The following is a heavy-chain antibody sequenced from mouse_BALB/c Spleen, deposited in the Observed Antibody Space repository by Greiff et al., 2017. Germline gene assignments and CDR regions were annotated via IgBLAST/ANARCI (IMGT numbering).Heavy chain of an antibody. J-gene: IGHJ3*01. CDR3: AREGLLWLRRGPFFAY. V-gene: IGHV1S135*01. Sequence: VQLKESGPELVKPGASVKVSCKASGYSFTDYNMYWVKQSHGKSLEWIGYIDPYNGGTSYNQKFKGKATLTVDKSSSTAFMHLNSLTSEDSAVYYCAREGLLWLRRGPFFAYWGQGTLVTVSA. CDR1: GYSFTDYN. D-gene: IGHD2-2*01. CDR2: IDPYNGGT.